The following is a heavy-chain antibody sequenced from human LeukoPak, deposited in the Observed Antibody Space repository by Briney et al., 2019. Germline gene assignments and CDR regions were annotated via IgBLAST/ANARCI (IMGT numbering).Heavy chain of an antibody. V-gene: IGHV4-59*01. CDR2: IYYTGST. D-gene: IGHD6-13*01. CDR3: ARASRSSWGAAFDY. Sequence: SETLSLTCTVSGGSINSYYWSWIRQPPGKGLEWIGYIYYTGSTYYNPSLKSRLTISVDSSNNQFSLEVSSVTAADTAVYYCARASRSSWGAAFDYWGQGTLVTVSS. CDR1: GGSINSYY. J-gene: IGHJ4*02.